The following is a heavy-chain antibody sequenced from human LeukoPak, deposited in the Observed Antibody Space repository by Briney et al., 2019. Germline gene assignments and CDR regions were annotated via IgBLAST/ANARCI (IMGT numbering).Heavy chain of an antibody. CDR1: GGTFSSYA. D-gene: IGHD2-2*01. CDR2: IIPIFGTA. J-gene: IGHJ6*03. Sequence: ASVKVSCKASGGTFSSYAISWVRQAPGQGLEWMGGIIPIFGTANYAQKFQGRVTITTDESTSPAYMELSSLRSEDTAVYYCARNGVGEYQLRLYYMDVWGKGTTVTVSS. CDR3: ARNGVGEYQLRLYYMDV. V-gene: IGHV1-69*05.